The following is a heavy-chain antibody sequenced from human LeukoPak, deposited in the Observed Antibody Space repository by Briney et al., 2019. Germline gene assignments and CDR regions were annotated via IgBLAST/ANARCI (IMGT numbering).Heavy chain of an antibody. Sequence: GRSLRLSCAASGFTFSSYAMHWVRQAPGKGLEWVAVISYDGSNKYYADSVKGRFTISRDNSKNTLYLQMNSLRAEDTAVYYCARDVTTVVTPSAEYFQHWGQGTLVTVSS. CDR3: ARDVTTVVTPSAEYFQH. D-gene: IGHD4-23*01. CDR2: ISYDGSNK. V-gene: IGHV3-30-3*01. J-gene: IGHJ1*01. CDR1: GFTFSSYA.